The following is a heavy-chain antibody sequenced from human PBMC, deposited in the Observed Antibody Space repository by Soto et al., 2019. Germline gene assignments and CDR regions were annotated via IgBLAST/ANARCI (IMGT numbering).Heavy chain of an antibody. D-gene: IGHD2-8*01. V-gene: IGHV3-23*01. Sequence: EVQLLESGGGLVQPGGSLRLSCAASGFTFSTYAMSWVRQAPGKGLEWVSGLFGSGGGISYADSVKGRFTISRNNSNNVLYLQMQSLRVEDTAVYYCVKVHQPDGRCPFDHWVQGTLVTFSS. CDR3: VKVHQPDGRCPFDH. J-gene: IGHJ4*02. CDR1: GFTFSTYA. CDR2: LFGSGGGI.